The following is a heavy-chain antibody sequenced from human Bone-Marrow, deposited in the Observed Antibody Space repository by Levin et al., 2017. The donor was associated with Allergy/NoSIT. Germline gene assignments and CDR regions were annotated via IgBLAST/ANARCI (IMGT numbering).Heavy chain of an antibody. CDR3: AKEDSGWYPGGSFDL. CDR1: GFVFSDYA. J-gene: IGHJ3*01. CDR2: ITYDGTKT. D-gene: IGHD6-19*01. Sequence: AGGSLRLSCAGSGFVFSDYAMHWVRQSPGRGLDWVAVITYDGTKTLYADSVKGRFTISRDRTALYLQMNSLTGDDTAVYYCAKEDSGWYPGGSFDLWGHGTMVTVTS. V-gene: IGHV3-30*04.